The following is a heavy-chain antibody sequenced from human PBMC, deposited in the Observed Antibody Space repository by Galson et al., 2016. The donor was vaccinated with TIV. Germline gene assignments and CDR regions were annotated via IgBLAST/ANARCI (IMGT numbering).Heavy chain of an antibody. CDR3: ARLTYSTGYYEYFEH. CDR1: GASISNSAYY. V-gene: IGHV4-39*01. D-gene: IGHD3-22*01. J-gene: IGHJ1*01. CDR2: LFYGGST. Sequence: ETLSLTCDVSGASISNSAYYWGWIRQPPGKGLEWIGSLFYGGSTFYNPSLNSRITISVDKSKNQLSLRVTSVTAADAAVYFCARLTYSTGYYEYFEHWGQGTLVTVSS.